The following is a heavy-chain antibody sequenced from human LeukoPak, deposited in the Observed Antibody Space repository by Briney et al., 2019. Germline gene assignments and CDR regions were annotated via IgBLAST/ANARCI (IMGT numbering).Heavy chain of an antibody. V-gene: IGHV3-53*01. CDR3: ATESYGGA. J-gene: IGHJ4*02. D-gene: IGHD1-26*01. CDR2: TYSSGST. Sequence: TGGSLRLSCAASDFTVSSNSMGWVRQAPGKGLEWVSVTYSSGSTHYADSVKGRFTISRDSSKNTLYLQMNSLRAEDTAVYYCATESYGGAWGQGTLVTVSS. CDR1: DFTVSSNS.